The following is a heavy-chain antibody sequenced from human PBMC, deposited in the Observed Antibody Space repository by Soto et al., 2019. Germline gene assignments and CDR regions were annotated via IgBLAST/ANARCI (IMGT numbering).Heavy chain of an antibody. V-gene: IGHV3-21*01. CDR1: GFTFSSYS. CDR2: ISSSSSYI. J-gene: IGHJ3*02. CDR3: AGGKVCPWFGELHDAFDI. D-gene: IGHD3-10*01. Sequence: EVQLVESGGGLVKPGGSLRLSCAASGFTFSSYSMNWVRQAPGKGLEGVSSISSSSSYIYYADSVKGRFTISRDNAKNSLYLQMNSPGAEHTAVYYCAGGKVCPWFGELHDAFDIWGQGTMVTVS.